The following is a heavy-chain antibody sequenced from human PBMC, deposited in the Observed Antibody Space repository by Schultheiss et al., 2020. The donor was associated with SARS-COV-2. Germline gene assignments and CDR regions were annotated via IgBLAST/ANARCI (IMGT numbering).Heavy chain of an antibody. D-gene: IGHD3-22*01. Sequence: GGSLRLSCEASGFSFSSHWIYWVRQAPGKGLVCVSRINSDGSSTSYADSVKGRFTISRDNAKNTLYLQMNSLRAEDTAVYYCARVFHYYDSSGFDYWGQGTLVTVSS. CDR3: ARVFHYYDSSGFDY. CDR2: INSDGSST. J-gene: IGHJ4*02. CDR1: GFSFSSHW. V-gene: IGHV3-74*01.